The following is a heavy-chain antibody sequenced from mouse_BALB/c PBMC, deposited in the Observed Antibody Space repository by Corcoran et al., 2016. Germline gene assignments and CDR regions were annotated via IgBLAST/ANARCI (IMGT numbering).Heavy chain of an antibody. CDR1: GYTFTSYV. CDR2: INPYNDGT. Sequence: EVQLQQSGPELVKPGASVKMSCKASGYTFTSYVMHWVKQKPGQGLEWIGYINPYNDGTKYNEKFKGKATLTSDKSSSTAYMELSSLTSEDSAVYYCARYGNYYYYAIDYWGQGTSVTVSS. CDR3: ARYGNYYYYAIDY. J-gene: IGHJ4*01. V-gene: IGHV1S136*01. D-gene: IGHD2-1*01.